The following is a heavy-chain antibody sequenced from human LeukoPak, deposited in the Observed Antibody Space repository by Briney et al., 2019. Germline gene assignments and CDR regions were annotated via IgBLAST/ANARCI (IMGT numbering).Heavy chain of an antibody. CDR3: AREGSSAVAGSWGIYYYYGMDV. V-gene: IGHV1-18*01. Sequence: ASVKVSCKASGYTFTSYGISWVRQAPGQGLEWMGWISAYNGNTNYAQKLQGRVTMTTDTSTSTAYMELRSQRSDDTAVYYCAREGSSAVAGSWGIYYYYGMDVWGQGTTVTVSS. D-gene: IGHD6-19*01. CDR1: GYTFTSYG. CDR2: ISAYNGNT. J-gene: IGHJ6*02.